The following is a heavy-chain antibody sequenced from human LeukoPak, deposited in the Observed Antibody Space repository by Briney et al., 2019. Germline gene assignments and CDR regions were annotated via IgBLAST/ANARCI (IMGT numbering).Heavy chain of an antibody. CDR3: AKDSPSGSYFVY. CDR1: GFTFSSYA. CDR2: ISYAGSNK. Sequence: PGGSLRLSCAASGFTFSSYAMHWVRQAPGKGLEWVAVISYAGSNKFYADSVKGRFTISRDNSRNTLYLQMNSLRAEDTAVYYCAKDSPSGSYFVYWGQGTLVTVSS. V-gene: IGHV3-30*04. J-gene: IGHJ4*02. D-gene: IGHD1-26*01.